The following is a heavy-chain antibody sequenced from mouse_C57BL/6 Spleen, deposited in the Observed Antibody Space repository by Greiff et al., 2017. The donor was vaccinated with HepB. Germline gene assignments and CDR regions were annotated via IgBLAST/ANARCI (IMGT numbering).Heavy chain of an antibody. CDR3: ARDLDYGSSYGYFDV. D-gene: IGHD1-1*01. CDR1: GFTFSSYA. J-gene: IGHJ1*03. V-gene: IGHV5-4*01. CDR2: ISDGGSYT. Sequence: EVQLVESGGGLVKPGGSLKLSCAASGFTFSSYAMSWVRQTPEKRLEWVATISDGGSYTYYPDNVKGRFTISRDNAKNNLYLQMSHLKSEDTAMYYCARDLDYGSSYGYFDVWGTGTTVTVSS.